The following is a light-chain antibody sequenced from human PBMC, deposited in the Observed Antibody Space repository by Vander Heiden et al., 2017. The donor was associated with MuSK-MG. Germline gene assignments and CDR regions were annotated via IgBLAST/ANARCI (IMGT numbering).Light chain of an antibody. CDR3: QQHYSTPLT. CDR1: QSVLSSSNNKNY. J-gene: IGKJ2*01. V-gene: IGKV4-1*01. CDR2: WAS. Sequence: DIVMTQSPDSLAVSLVERATINCTSSQSVLSSSNNKNYLAWYQQKTGQPPKLLIYWASTRESGVPDRFSGSGSGTDFTLTISSLQAEDVAVYYCQQHYSTPLTFGQGTKLEIK.